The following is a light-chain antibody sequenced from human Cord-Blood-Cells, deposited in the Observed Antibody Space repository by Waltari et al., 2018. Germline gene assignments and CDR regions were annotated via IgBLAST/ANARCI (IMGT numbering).Light chain of an antibody. V-gene: IGLV2-18*02. CDR1: SSDVGSYNR. Sequence: QSALTQPPSVSGSPGQSVTISCTGTSSDVGSYNRVSWYQQPPGTAPKLMIYEVSNLPSGVPDRFSASKSGNTASLTISGHQAEDEADYYCSSYTSSSTLVFGGGTKLTVL. CDR3: SSYTSSSTLV. CDR2: EVS. J-gene: IGLJ2*01.